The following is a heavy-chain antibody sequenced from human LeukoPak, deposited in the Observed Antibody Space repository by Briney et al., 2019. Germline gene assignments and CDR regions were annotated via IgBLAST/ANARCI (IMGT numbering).Heavy chain of an antibody. CDR1: GYTFTSYD. Sequence: ASVKVSCKASGYTFTSYDINWVRQATGQGLEWMGWMNPNSGNTGYAQKFQGRVTMTRNTSISTAYMELSSLRSEDTAVYYCARGPTYYYGSGSLNDYWGQGILVTVSS. V-gene: IGHV1-8*01. CDR2: MNPNSGNT. CDR3: ARGPTYYYGSGSLNDY. J-gene: IGHJ4*02. D-gene: IGHD3-10*01.